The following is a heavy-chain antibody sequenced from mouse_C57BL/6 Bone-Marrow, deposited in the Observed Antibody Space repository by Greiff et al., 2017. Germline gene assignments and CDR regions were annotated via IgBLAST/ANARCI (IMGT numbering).Heavy chain of an antibody. D-gene: IGHD2-5*01. CDR1: GYSITSGYY. V-gene: IGHV3-6*01. Sequence: ESGPGLVKPSQSLSLTCSVTGYSITSGYYWNWIRQFPGNKLEWMGYISYDGSNNYNPSLKNRISITRDTSKNQFFLKLNSVTTEDTATYYCARGNSKDYWGQGTTLTVSS. CDR3: ARGNSKDY. CDR2: ISYDGSN. J-gene: IGHJ2*01.